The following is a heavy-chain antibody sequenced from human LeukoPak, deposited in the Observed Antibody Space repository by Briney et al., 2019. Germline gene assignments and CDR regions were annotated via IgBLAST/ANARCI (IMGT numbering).Heavy chain of an antibody. D-gene: IGHD3-22*01. J-gene: IGHJ4*02. CDR2: IYYSGST. Sequence: PSETLSLTCTVSGGSISSYYWSWIRQPPGKGLEWIGYIYYSGSTNYNPSLKSRVTISVDTSKNQFSLKLSSVTAADTAVYYCARRSYYDTFDYWGQGTLVTVSS. V-gene: IGHV4-59*01. CDR3: ARRSYYDTFDY. CDR1: GGSISSYY.